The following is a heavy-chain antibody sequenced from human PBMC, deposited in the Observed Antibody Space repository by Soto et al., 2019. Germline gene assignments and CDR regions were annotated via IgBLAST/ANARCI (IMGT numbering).Heavy chain of an antibody. J-gene: IGHJ6*03. CDR1: GGSFSGYY. D-gene: IGHD3-10*01. CDR2: INHSGST. CDR3: ARGLGGSGSYYTRYYYYYMDV. Sequence: PPETMSQTCAVYGGSFSGYYRRWIRNHPEKGLEKIGEINHSGSTNYNPSLESRVTISVDTSKNQFSLKLSSVTAADTAVYYCARGLGGSGSYYTRYYYYYMDVWGKGTTVTVSS. V-gene: IGHV4-34*01.